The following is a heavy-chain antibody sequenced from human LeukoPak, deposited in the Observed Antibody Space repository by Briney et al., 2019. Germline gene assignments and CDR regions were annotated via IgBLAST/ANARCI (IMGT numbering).Heavy chain of an antibody. CDR1: GDSFSGNL. CDR2: INHTGDA. J-gene: IGHJ6*03. V-gene: IGHV4-34*01. CDR3: ARGRRVSGVRRINWARRENYYYYYIDA. D-gene: IGHD3-10*01. Sequence: SSETLSLTCSVYGDSFSGNLWKWIRQSPGRGLEWIGEINHTGDAKLNPPLRGRVSISVDTANNQFSLRLTSLTGADMGLYFCARGRRVSGVRRINWARRENYYYYYIDAWGKGTSVIVSS.